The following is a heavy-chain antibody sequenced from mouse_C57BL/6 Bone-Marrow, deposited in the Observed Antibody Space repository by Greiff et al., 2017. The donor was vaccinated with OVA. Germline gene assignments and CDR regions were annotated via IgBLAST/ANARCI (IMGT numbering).Heavy chain of an antibody. CDR3: ASYGTALCPPMDY. D-gene: IGHD2-1*01. V-gene: IGHV1-64*01. J-gene: IGHJ4*01. Sequence: VQLKQPGAELVKPGASVKLSCKASGYTFTSYWMHWVKQRPGQGLEWIGMIHPNSGSTNYNEKFKSKATLTVDKSSSTAYMQLSSLTSEDSAVYYCASYGTALCPPMDYWGQGTSVTVSS. CDR1: GYTFTSYW. CDR2: IHPNSGST.